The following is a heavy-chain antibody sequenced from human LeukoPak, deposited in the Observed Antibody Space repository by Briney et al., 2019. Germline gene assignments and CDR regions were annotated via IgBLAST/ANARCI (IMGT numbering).Heavy chain of an antibody. CDR1: GFTFDDYA. Sequence: GGSLRLSCAASGFTFDDYAMHWVRQAPGKGLEWVSGISWNSGSIGYADSVKGRFTISRDNAKNLLYLQVNSLRAEDTALYYCAKDEGVYYYYYMDVWGKGTTVTISS. CDR3: AKDEGVYYYYYMDV. CDR2: ISWNSGSI. J-gene: IGHJ6*03. V-gene: IGHV3-9*01. D-gene: IGHD3-10*01.